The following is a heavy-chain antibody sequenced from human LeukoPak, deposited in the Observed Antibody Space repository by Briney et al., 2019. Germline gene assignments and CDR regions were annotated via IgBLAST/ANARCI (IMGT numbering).Heavy chain of an antibody. D-gene: IGHD6-13*01. CDR1: GFTFSDYY. V-gene: IGHV3-11*01. CDR3: AKSSSHSSSRTPDRYFQH. CDR2: ISSSGSTI. J-gene: IGHJ1*01. Sequence: GGSLRLSCAASGFTFSDYYMSWIRQAPGKGLEWVSYISSSGSTIYYADSVKGRFTISRDNSKNTLYLQMNSLRAEDTAVYYCAKSSSHSSSRTPDRYFQHWGQGTLVTVSS.